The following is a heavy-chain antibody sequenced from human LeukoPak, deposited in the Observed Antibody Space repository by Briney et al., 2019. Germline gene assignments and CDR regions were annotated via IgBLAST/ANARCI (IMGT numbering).Heavy chain of an antibody. D-gene: IGHD5-18*01. CDR2: IYYSGST. V-gene: IGHV4-59*01. CDR3: ARSAREYSYGPYTWFDP. CDR1: GGSISSYY. J-gene: IGHJ5*02. Sequence: ESSETLSLTCTVSGGSISSYYWSWIRQPPGKGLEWIGYIYYSGSTNYNPSVKSRFTISVDTSKNQFSLKLSSVTAADTAVYYCARSAREYSYGPYTWFDPWGQGTLVTVSS.